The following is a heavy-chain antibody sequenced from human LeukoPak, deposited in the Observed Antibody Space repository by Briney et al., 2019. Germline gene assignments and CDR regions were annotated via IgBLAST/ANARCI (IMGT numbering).Heavy chain of an antibody. CDR2: ISGSGGGT. CDR1: GLSFSTLD. J-gene: IGHJ4*02. D-gene: IGHD6-13*01. CDR3: AKKRGVIAAAGYYFDY. V-gene: IGHV3-23*01. Sequence: PGGSLRLSCASSGLSFSTLDMSWVRQAPGKGLEWVSGISGSGGGTYYGESVKGRFTISRDNSKNTLYLQMNSLRAEDTAVYYCAKKRGVIAAAGYYFDYWGQGTLVTVSS.